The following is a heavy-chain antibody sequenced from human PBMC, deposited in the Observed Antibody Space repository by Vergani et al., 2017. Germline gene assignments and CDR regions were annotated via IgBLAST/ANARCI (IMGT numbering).Heavy chain of an antibody. CDR2: INWNSDSI. V-gene: IGHV3-9*01. Sequence: EVQLVESGGGLVQPGRSLRLSCAASGFTFDDYAMHWVRQAPGKGLEWVSGINWNSDSIAYADSVKGRFTISRDNAKNSLYLQMNSLRAEDTALYYCARDAWQGVSVSDSTPGYWGQGTLVSVSS. CDR1: GFTFDDYA. J-gene: IGHJ4*02. D-gene: IGHD2-21*01. CDR3: ARDAWQGVSVSDSTPGY.